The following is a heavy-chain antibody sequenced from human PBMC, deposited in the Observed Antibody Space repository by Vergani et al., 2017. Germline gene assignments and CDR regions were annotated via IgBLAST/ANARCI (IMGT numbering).Heavy chain of an antibody. Sequence: EVQLVQSGAEVKKPGASLKISCKGSGYSFTSYWIGWVRQMPGKGLNWMGIIYPGDSDTRYSPSFQGQVTISADKSISTAYLQWSSLKASDTAMYHCARRQVSLLGRELPYWXFDLWGRGTLVTVSS. J-gene: IGHJ2*01. V-gene: IGHV5-51*01. CDR3: ARRQVSLLGRELPYWXFDL. CDR1: GYSFTSYW. CDR2: IYPGDSDT. D-gene: IGHD1-26*01.